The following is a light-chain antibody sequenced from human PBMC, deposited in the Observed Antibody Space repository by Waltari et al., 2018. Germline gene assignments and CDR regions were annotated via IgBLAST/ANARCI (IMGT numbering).Light chain of an antibody. CDR2: DAS. J-gene: IGKJ4*01. CDR1: QSVSSS. V-gene: IGKV3-11*01. CDR3: QQADSFPLT. Sequence: EIVLTQSPATLSMSPGESATLSCRASQSVSSSLAWYQQKPGQAPRLLIYDASKRATGIPARFSGSVSGTDFTLTISNLEREDFVTYYCQQADSFPLTLGGGTKVEI.